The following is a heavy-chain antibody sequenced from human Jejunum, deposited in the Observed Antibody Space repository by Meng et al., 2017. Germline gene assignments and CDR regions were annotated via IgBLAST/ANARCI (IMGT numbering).Heavy chain of an antibody. CDR3: ARGSRGYSYG. CDR1: GGSCSSGSYY. Sequence: QLTGSGPVLVRPSESLSLPCIVSGGSCSSGSYYWSWIRQPPGKGLEWIGYIYYGGTTNYNPSLKSRVTISADTSKNQFSLKLSSVTAADTAVYYCARGSRGYSYGWGQGTLVTVSS. D-gene: IGHD5-18*01. V-gene: IGHV4-61*01. J-gene: IGHJ4*02. CDR2: IYYGGTT.